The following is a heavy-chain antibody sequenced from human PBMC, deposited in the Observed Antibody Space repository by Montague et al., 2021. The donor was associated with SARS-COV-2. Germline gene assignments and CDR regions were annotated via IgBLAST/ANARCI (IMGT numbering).Heavy chain of an antibody. Sequence: ETLSLTCTVSGFSISTGYYWGWIRQPPGKGLEWIGSIYHSGSTYYNPSLKSRVTISVDTSKNQFSLKLSSVTAADTAVYYCANSYDSTGHVGYWGQGTLVTVSS. D-gene: IGHD3-22*01. CDR3: ANSYDSTGHVGY. V-gene: IGHV4-38-2*02. CDR2: IYHSGST. J-gene: IGHJ4*02. CDR1: GFSISTGYY.